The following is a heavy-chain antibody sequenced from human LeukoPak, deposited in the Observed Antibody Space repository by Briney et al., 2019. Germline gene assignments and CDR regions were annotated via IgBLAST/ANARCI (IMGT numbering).Heavy chain of an antibody. J-gene: IGHJ6*02. CDR1: GLTFSTFV. CDR3: AKVRTYFYHGLDV. CDR2: ISGTTSGT. Sequence: PGGSLRLSCAASGLTFSTFVMHWVRQAPGKGLEWVSGISGTTSGTYYADSVKGRFTISRDNSKNTLFLQVNSLRAEDTAVYYCAKVRTYFYHGLDVWGQGTTVTVSS. D-gene: IGHD1-14*01. V-gene: IGHV3-23*01.